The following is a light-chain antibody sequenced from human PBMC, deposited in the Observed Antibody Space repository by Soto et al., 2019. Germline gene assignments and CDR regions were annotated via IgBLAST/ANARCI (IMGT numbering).Light chain of an antibody. CDR3: QQRSMRLPWT. V-gene: IGKV3-11*01. Sequence: IVLTQSPVSLSLSAGERATLSCRASQSVTKNNLNWYQQKPGQAPRLLIYDASNRAPGIPVRFSGGGSGTDYTLTISSLEPEDIALYYCQQRSMRLPWTFGQGTKVDIK. CDR1: QSVTKNN. J-gene: IGKJ1*01. CDR2: DAS.